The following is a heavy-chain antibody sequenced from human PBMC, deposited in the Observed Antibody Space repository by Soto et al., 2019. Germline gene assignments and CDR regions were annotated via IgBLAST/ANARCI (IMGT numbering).Heavy chain of an antibody. CDR1: GGCINISSYY. CDR3: ARGYCSGGSCYSFGNYYYYMDV. J-gene: IGHJ6*03. V-gene: IGHV4-39*07. Sequence: PSHTVPLSCTVSGGCINISSYYWGWISKPPGKGLEWIGSIYYSGSTYYNPSLKSRVTISVDTSKNQFSLRLSSVTAADTAVYYCARGYCSGGSCYSFGNYYYYMDVWGKGTTVTVSS. CDR2: IYYSGST. D-gene: IGHD2-15*01.